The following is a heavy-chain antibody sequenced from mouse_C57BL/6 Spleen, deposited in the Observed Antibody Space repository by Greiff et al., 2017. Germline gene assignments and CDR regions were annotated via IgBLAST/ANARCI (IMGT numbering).Heavy chain of an antibody. CDR3: SRSECYGSSSYAMDY. CDR2: INYDGSST. CDR1: GFTFSDYY. D-gene: IGHD1-1*01. V-gene: IGHV5-16*01. Sequence: EVQLVESEGGLVQPGSSMKLSCTASGFTFSDYYMAWVRQVPEKGLEWVANINYDGSSTYYLDSLKSRFIISRGNAKNMLCLQMSSLKSEYTATYYCSRSECYGSSSYAMDYWGQGTSVTVSS. J-gene: IGHJ4*01.